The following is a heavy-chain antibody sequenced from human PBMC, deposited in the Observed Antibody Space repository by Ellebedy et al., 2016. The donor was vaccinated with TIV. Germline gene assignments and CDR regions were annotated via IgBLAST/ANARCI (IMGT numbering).Heavy chain of an antibody. V-gene: IGHV1-2*02. Sequence: ASVKVSXXASGYTFTGYYMHWVRQAPGQGLEWMGWINPNSGGTNYAQKFQGRVTMTRDTSISTAYMELSRLRSDDTAVYYCARAPKWGNAFDIWGKGTTVTVSS. CDR3: ARAPKWGNAFDI. CDR1: GYTFTGYY. CDR2: INPNSGGT. J-gene: IGHJ3*02. D-gene: IGHD3-16*01.